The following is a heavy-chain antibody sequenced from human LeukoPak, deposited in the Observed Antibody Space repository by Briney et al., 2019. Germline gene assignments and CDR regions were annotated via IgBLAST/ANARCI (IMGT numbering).Heavy chain of an antibody. J-gene: IGHJ5*02. Sequence: SVKVSCKASGGTFSSYAISWVRQAPGQGLEWMGGIIPIFGTANYAQKFQGRVTITADESTSTAYMELSSLRSEDTAVYYCAREAITIFGVVRTQTTYGPHRFDPWGQGTLVTVSS. D-gene: IGHD3-3*01. CDR3: AREAITIFGVVRTQTTYGPHRFDP. CDR2: IIPIFGTA. CDR1: GGTFSSYA. V-gene: IGHV1-69*13.